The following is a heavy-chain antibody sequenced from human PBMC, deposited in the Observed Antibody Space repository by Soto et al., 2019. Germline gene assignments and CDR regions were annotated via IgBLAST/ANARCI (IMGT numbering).Heavy chain of an antibody. CDR1: GFTFSHYA. CDR2: IWYDGSNP. Sequence: QVQLVESGGDVVQPGRSLRLSCAASGFTFSHYAIHWVRQAPGKGLVWVEGIWYDGSNPFYADSVQGRFSISRDNSKNTLYLQMNSLRAEDTAVYYCVRDRSTRSSHFDYWGQGNLVTVSS. J-gene: IGHJ4*02. CDR3: VRDRSTRSSHFDY. V-gene: IGHV3-33*01. D-gene: IGHD6-13*01.